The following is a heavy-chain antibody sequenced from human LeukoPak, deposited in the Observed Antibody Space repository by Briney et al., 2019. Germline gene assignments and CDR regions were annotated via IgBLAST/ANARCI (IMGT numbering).Heavy chain of an antibody. V-gene: IGHV4-39*01. Sequence: PSETLSLTCTLSGGSINSISYYWGWIRPPPGKGLSLEWIGNIDYSGSTYYNPSLKSLVTITIDTSKNQFFLRLSSVTAADTAVYYCAVESSSYRFIGNWGLGTLVTVSS. CDR1: GGSINSISYY. D-gene: IGHD6-13*01. J-gene: IGHJ4*02. CDR2: IDYSGST. CDR3: AVESSSYRFIGN.